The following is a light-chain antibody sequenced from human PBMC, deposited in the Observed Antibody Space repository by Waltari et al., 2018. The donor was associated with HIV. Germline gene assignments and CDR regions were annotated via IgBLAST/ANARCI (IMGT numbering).Light chain of an antibody. V-gene: IGKV3-20*01. CDR3: QQYGTPPWT. CDR1: QRVDSNY. Sequence: EIVLPQSPGPLSSSPGERATLSCRATQRVDSNYVAWYQQKPGQAPGLLIYGAYSRASGIPDRFSGSGSGTDFTLTISRLEPEDFAVYSCQQYGTPPWTFGQGTKVEIK. CDR2: GAY. J-gene: IGKJ1*01.